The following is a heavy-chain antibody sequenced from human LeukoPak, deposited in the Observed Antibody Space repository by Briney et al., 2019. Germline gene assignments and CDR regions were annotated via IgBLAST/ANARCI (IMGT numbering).Heavy chain of an antibody. J-gene: IGHJ5*02. Sequence: SETLSLTCAVYGGSFSGYYWSWIRQPPGKGLEWIGEINHSGSTNYNPSLKSRVTISVDTSKNQFSLKLSSVTAADTAVYYCARGNYDFLTGYYPFGSWGQGTLVTVSS. CDR1: GGSFSGYY. CDR3: ARGNYDFLTGYYPFGS. CDR2: INHSGST. V-gene: IGHV4-34*01. D-gene: IGHD3-9*01.